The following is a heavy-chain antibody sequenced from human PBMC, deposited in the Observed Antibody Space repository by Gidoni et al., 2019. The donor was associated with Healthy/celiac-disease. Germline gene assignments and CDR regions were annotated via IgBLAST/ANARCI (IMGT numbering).Heavy chain of an antibody. CDR1: GFTFSSYA. Sequence: EVPLFESGGGLVQPVWSLRLSCAASGFTFSSYALSWVRQAPGRGLEGVSAMSGSGGSTYYADAVKGRFTISRDNSKNTLYLQMNSLRAEDTAVYYCAVSVVVAANGFDYWGQGTLVTVSS. V-gene: IGHV3-23*01. CDR3: AVSVVVAANGFDY. CDR2: MSGSGGST. D-gene: IGHD2-15*01. J-gene: IGHJ4*02.